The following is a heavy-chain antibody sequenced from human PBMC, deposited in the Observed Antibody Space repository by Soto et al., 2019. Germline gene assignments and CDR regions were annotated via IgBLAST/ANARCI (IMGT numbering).Heavy chain of an antibody. Sequence: EVQLVESGGGLVKPGGSLRLSCAASGFTFSSYSMNWVRQAPGKGLEWVSSISSSSSYIYYADSVKGRFTISRDNAKNSLYLQMNSLRAEDTAVYYCAREDITMVRGVMVGYYGMDVWGQGTTVTVSS. V-gene: IGHV3-21*01. J-gene: IGHJ6*02. CDR1: GFTFSSYS. CDR2: ISSSSSYI. D-gene: IGHD3-10*01. CDR3: AREDITMVRGVMVGYYGMDV.